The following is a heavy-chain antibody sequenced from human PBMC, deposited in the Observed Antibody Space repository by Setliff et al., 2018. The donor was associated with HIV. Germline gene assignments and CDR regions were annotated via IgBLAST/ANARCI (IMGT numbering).Heavy chain of an antibody. Sequence: ASVKVSCKASGYTFTSYGISWVRQAPGQGLEWMGWIIAYNGNTNYAQKLQGRVTMTTDTSTSTAYMELRSLRPYDPAVYYCARAQRITIIVVVTDAFDIWGQGTMVTVSS. CDR1: GYTFTSYG. CDR3: ARAQRITIIVVVTDAFDI. V-gene: IGHV1-18*01. J-gene: IGHJ3*02. D-gene: IGHD3-22*01. CDR2: IIAYNGNT.